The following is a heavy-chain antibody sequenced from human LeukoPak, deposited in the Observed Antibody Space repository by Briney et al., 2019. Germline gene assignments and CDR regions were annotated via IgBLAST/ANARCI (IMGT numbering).Heavy chain of an antibody. CDR3: AKVGGYSSSWYGTAI. Sequence: GGSLRLSCAASGFTFSSFRMHWVRRAPGKGQEWVAFIRYDGSNKYYADSVKGRFTISRDNSKNTLYLQMNSLRAEDTAVYYCAKVGGYSSSWYGTAIWGHGTMVTVSS. CDR2: IRYDGSNK. D-gene: IGHD6-13*01. J-gene: IGHJ3*02. V-gene: IGHV3-30*02. CDR1: GFTFSSFR.